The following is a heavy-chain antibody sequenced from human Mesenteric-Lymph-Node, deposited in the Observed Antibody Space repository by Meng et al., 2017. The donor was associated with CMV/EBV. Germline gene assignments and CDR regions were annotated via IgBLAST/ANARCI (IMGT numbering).Heavy chain of an antibody. D-gene: IGHD7-27*01. J-gene: IGHJ4*02. V-gene: IGHV3-30*02. CDR2: IRYDGSNK. Sequence: GESLKISCAASGFAFSSYGMYWVRQAPGKGLNWVAFIRYDGSNKFYVDSVKGRFTISRDTSNNMLFLQMNSLRTEDTAVYYCAKDLGLGISMDSWGQGTLVTVSS. CDR1: GFAFSSYG. CDR3: AKDLGLGISMDS.